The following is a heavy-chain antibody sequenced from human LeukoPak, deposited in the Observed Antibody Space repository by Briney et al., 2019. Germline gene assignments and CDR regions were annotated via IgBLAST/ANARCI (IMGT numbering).Heavy chain of an antibody. D-gene: IGHD2-15*01. CDR1: GDSISTYY. CDR2: MYYSGST. J-gene: IGHJ5*02. Sequence: SETLSLTCTVSGDSISTYYWSWIRQPPGKGLEWIGYMYYSGSTNYNPSLKSRVTISVDTSKNQFSLKLNSVTAADTAIYYCTRGSRYCSSGSCYGWFDPWGQGTLVTVSS. V-gene: IGHV4-59*01. CDR3: TRGSRYCSSGSCYGWFDP.